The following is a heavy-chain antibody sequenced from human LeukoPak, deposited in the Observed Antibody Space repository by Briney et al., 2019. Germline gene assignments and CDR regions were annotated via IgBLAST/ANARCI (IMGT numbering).Heavy chain of an antibody. CDR1: GYRFSSYW. J-gene: IGHJ5*02. Sequence: GESLKISCQGSGYRFSSYWIAWVRQMPAKGLEWMGIIYPGDSDTRYSPSFQGQVTISADKSISTAYLQWSSLKASDTATYYCARLNALSFNNWFDPWGQGTLVTVSS. V-gene: IGHV5-51*01. CDR3: ARLNALSFNNWFDP. CDR2: IYPGDSDT.